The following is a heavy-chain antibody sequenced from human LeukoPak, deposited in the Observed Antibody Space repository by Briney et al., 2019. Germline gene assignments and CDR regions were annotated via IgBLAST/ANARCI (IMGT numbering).Heavy chain of an antibody. CDR2: IYYSGST. V-gene: IGHV4-39*07. CDR3: ARTLSGPFDY. J-gene: IGHJ4*02. Sequence: SETLSLTCTVSGGSISSSSYYWGWIRQPPGKGLEWIGSIYYSGSTYYNPSLKSRVTISVDTSKNQFSLKLSSVTAADTAVYYCARTLSGPFDYWGQGTLVTVSS. CDR1: GGSISSSSYY. D-gene: IGHD3-10*01.